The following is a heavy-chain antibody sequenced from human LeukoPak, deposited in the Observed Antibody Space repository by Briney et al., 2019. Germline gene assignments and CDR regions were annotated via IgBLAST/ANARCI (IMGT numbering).Heavy chain of an antibody. V-gene: IGHV1-18*01. CDR1: GYTFTSYG. Sequence: EASVKVSCKASGYTFTSYGISWVRQAPGQGLEWMGWISAYNGNTNYAQKLQGRVTMTTDTSTSTAYMELRSLRSDDTAVYYCARVPSSSWYGWFDPWGQGTLVTVSS. CDR2: ISAYNGNT. D-gene: IGHD6-13*01. CDR3: ARVPSSSWYGWFDP. J-gene: IGHJ5*02.